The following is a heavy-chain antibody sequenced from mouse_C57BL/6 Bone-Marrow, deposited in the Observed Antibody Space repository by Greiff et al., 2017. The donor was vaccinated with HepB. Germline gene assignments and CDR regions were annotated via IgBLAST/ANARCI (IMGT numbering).Heavy chain of an antibody. Sequence: EVQLVESGGGLVKPGGSLKLSCAASGFTFSSYAMSWVRQTPEKRLEWVATISDGGSYTYYPDNVKGRFTISRDNAKNNLYLQMSHLKSEDTAMYYCARDEDYDGYFDVWGTGTTVTVSS. J-gene: IGHJ1*03. CDR1: GFTFSSYA. CDR2: ISDGGSYT. D-gene: IGHD2-4*01. CDR3: ARDEDYDGYFDV. V-gene: IGHV5-4*01.